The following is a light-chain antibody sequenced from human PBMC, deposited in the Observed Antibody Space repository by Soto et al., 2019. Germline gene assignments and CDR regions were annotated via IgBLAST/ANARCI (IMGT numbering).Light chain of an antibody. Sequence: EIALTQSPGTLSLSPGERATLSCRASQSVSSNYLAWYQQKPGQAPSLLIYGASSRATGIPDRFSGSGSGTDFTLTVSRLEPEDFAVYYCQQYASSPRTFGQGTKLEIK. V-gene: IGKV3-20*01. CDR2: GAS. CDR3: QQYASSPRT. J-gene: IGKJ2*01. CDR1: QSVSSNY.